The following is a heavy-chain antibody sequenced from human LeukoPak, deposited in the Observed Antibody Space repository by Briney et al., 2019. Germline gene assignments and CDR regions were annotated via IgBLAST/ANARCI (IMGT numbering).Heavy chain of an antibody. J-gene: IGHJ5*02. CDR2: IYYSGST. CDR1: GGSISSGDYY. CDR3: AREQTRFWFDP. V-gene: IGHV4-30-4*01. Sequence: SETLSLTCTVSGGSISSGDYYWSWIRQPLGRGLEWIGYIYYSGSTYYNPSLKSRVTISVDTSKNQFSLKLSSVTAADTAVYYCAREQTRFWFDPWGQGTLVTVSS.